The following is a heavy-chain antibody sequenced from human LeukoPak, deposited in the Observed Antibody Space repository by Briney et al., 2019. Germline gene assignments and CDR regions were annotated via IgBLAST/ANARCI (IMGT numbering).Heavy chain of an antibody. J-gene: IGHJ6*03. D-gene: IGHD2-2*01. Sequence: PGGSLRLSCAASGFTFSSYAMSWVRQAPGKGLEWVSAISGSGGSTYYADSVKGRFTISRDNSKNTLYLQMNSLRAEDTAVYYCARDFRYCSSTSCYGHYYYYYYMDVWGKGTTVTVSS. V-gene: IGHV3-23*01. CDR2: ISGSGGST. CDR3: ARDFRYCSSTSCYGHYYYYYYMDV. CDR1: GFTFSSYA.